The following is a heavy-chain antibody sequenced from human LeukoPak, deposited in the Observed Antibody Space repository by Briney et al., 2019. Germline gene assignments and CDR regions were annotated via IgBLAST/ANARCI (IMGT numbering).Heavy chain of an antibody. CDR3: ARSYSFRSRRGSYYYYMDV. Sequence: ASVKVSCKASGYTFTTYVIIGVRQATGQGLEWMGWRNPNSGNTGYAQKFQGRGTITRNTSISTAYMELSSLRSEDTAVYYCARSYSFRSRRGSYYYYMDVWGKGTTVTVSS. V-gene: IGHV1-8*03. J-gene: IGHJ6*03. CDR1: GYTFTTYV. CDR2: RNPNSGNT. D-gene: IGHD3-16*01.